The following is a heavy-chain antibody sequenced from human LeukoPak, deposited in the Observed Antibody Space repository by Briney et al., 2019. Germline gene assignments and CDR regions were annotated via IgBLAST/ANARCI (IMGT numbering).Heavy chain of an antibody. Sequence: GGSLRLSCAASGFTVSSNYMSWVRQAPGKGLEWVSVIYSGGSTYYADSVKGRFTISRDNSKHTLYLQMNSLRAEDTAVYYCARASLADYVWGSFDYWGQGTLVTVSS. CDR2: IYSGGST. J-gene: IGHJ4*02. CDR3: ARASLADYVWGSFDY. V-gene: IGHV3-66*01. CDR1: GFTVSSNY. D-gene: IGHD3-16*01.